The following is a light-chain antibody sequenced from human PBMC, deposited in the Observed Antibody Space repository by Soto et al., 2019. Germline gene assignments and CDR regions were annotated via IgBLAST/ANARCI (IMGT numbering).Light chain of an antibody. V-gene: IGLV1-47*02. CDR3: QSYDSSLRRV. J-gene: IGLJ3*02. CDR1: TSNIGTFY. Sequence: QSVLTQPPSASSTPGQTVTISCSGSTSNIGTFYVYWYQHLPGTAPKLLIYLGDQRASGVPDRFSGSKSGTSASLAITGLQAEDEADYYCQSYDSSLRRVFGGGTQLTVL. CDR2: LGD.